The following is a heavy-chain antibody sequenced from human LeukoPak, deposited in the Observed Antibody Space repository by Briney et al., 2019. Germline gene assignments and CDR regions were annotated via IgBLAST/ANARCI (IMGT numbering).Heavy chain of an antibody. D-gene: IGHD5-12*01. J-gene: IGHJ4*02. V-gene: IGHV1-69*13. CDR2: IIPIFGTA. CDR1: AYTFSSRG. Sequence: ASVKVSCKASAYTFSSRGVTWVRQAPGQGLEWMGGIIPIFGTANYAQKFQGRVTITADESTSTAYMELSSLRSEDTAVYYCARDGRGYSGYAHFDYWGQGTLVTVSS. CDR3: ARDGRGYSGYAHFDY.